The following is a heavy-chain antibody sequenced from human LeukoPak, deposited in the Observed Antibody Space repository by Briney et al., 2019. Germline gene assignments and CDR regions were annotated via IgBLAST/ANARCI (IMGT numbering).Heavy chain of an antibody. J-gene: IGHJ4*02. Sequence: GGSLRLSCAASGFTFTTYGMSWVRQAPGKGLEWVSGISSSGGNTYYADSVKDRFTISRDNSKSTLYLQMNSLRVEDTAVYYCARGYCRGGSCYRTFFDQWGQGTLVTVSS. CDR1: GFTFTTYG. CDR2: ISSSGGNT. CDR3: ARGYCRGGSCYRTFFDQ. V-gene: IGHV3-23*01. D-gene: IGHD2-15*01.